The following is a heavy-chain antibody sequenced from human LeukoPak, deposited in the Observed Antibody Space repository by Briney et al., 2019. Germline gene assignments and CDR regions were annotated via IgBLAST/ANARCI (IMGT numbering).Heavy chain of an antibody. CDR2: MNPNSGNT. CDR1: GYTFTSYD. V-gene: IGHV1-8*01. Sequence: ASVKVSCKASGYTFTSYDINWVRQATGQGLEWMGWMNPNSGNTGYAQKFQGRVTMTEDTSTDTAYMELSSLRSEDTAVYYCATNYDYVWGSYRPNWFDPWGQGTLVTVSS. CDR3: ATNYDYVWGSYRPNWFDP. J-gene: IGHJ5*02. D-gene: IGHD3-16*02.